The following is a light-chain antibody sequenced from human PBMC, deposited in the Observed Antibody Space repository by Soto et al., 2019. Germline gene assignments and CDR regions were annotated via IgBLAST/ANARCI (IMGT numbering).Light chain of an antibody. J-gene: IGKJ5*01. V-gene: IGKV3-11*01. CDR3: QQRSRWPMT. Sequence: EIVLTQSPATLSVSPGERVTLSCTASQNLHSFLTWYQQRPGQAPRPLIYDGWKRAAGVPDRISGAGSDTDYTLTIRSLEPDDFAVYYCQQRSRWPMTFGQGTRLEI. CDR1: QNLHSF. CDR2: DGW.